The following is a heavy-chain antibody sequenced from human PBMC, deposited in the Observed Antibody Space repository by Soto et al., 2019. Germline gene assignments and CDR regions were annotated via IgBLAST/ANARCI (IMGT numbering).Heavy chain of an antibody. CDR1: GGSISSSSYY. V-gene: IGHV4-39*01. CDR3: ARPGTTLTLPFSWYFDL. J-gene: IGHJ2*01. Sequence: QLQLQESGPGLVKPSETLSLTCTVSGGSISSSSYYWGWIRQPPGKGLEWIGSIYYSGSTYYNTSLKSRVTISVDASKNQFSRKLSSVTAADTAVYYCARPGTTLTLPFSWYFDLWGRGTLVTVSS. D-gene: IGHD1-1*01. CDR2: IYYSGST.